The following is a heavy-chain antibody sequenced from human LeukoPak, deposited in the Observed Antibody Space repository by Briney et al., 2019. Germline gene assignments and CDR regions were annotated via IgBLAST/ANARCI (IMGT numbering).Heavy chain of an antibody. D-gene: IGHD6-19*01. CDR3: ARGSPPDS. J-gene: IGHJ4*02. CDR2: ISYDGSNK. V-gene: IGHV3-30-3*01. CDR1: GFAFSGYA. Sequence: PGRSLRLSCAASGFAFSGYAMYWVRQAPGKGLEWVTVISYDGSNKYYADSVKGRFTISRGNSKNTLYLQMNSLRAEDTAVYYCARGSPPDSWGQGTLVTVSS.